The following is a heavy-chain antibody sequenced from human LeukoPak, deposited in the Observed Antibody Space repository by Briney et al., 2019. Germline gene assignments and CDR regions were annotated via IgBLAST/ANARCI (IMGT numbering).Heavy chain of an antibody. J-gene: IGHJ4*02. D-gene: IGHD4-17*01. CDR1: GGSFSGYY. Sequence: PSETLSLTCAVYGGSFSGYYWSWIRQPPGKGLEWIGEINHSGSTNYNPSLKSRVTISVDTSKNQFSLKLSSVTAADTAVYYCARRLGTTTVPLGPFDYWGQGTLVTVSS. V-gene: IGHV4-34*01. CDR3: ARRLGTTTVPLGPFDY. CDR2: INHSGST.